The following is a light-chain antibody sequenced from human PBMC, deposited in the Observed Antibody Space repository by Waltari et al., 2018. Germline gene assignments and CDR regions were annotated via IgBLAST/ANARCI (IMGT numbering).Light chain of an antibody. Sequence: DIQMTQYPSTLSASVGDRVTITCRASHSISTWLAWYQQKPGKAPKLLIYEASSLVNGVPSRFSGSGSGTEFTLTISSLQPDDFATYYCQQFNTYPIPFGRGTKVDIK. CDR3: QQFNTYPIP. J-gene: IGKJ3*01. CDR2: EAS. CDR1: HSISTW. V-gene: IGKV1-5*03.